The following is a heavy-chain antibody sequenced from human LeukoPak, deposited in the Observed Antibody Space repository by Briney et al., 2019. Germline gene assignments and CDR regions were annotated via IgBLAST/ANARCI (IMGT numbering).Heavy chain of an antibody. CDR3: AKAAQLEIGVFFWFDP. CDR2: ISGSGGST. CDR1: GFTFSSYA. J-gene: IGHJ5*02. D-gene: IGHD5-24*01. V-gene: IGHV3-23*01. Sequence: GGSLRLSCAASGFTFSSYAMSWVRQAPGKGLEWVSAISGSGGSTYYADSVKGRFTISRDNSKNTLYLQMNSLRAEDTAVYYCAKAAQLEIGVFFWFDPWGQGTLVTVSS.